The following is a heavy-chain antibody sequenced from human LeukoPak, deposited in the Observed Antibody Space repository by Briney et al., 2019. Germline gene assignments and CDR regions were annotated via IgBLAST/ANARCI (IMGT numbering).Heavy chain of an antibody. V-gene: IGHV3-30*04. CDR3: AKRGAYSPPY. Sequence: GGSLRLSCAASGFTFSSYAMHWVRQAPGKGLEWVAVISYDGSNKYYADSVQGRFTISRDNSKNTLYLQMNSLRAEDTAVYYCAKRGAYSPPYWGQGTLVTVSS. D-gene: IGHD5-18*01. CDR2: ISYDGSNK. CDR1: GFTFSSYA. J-gene: IGHJ4*02.